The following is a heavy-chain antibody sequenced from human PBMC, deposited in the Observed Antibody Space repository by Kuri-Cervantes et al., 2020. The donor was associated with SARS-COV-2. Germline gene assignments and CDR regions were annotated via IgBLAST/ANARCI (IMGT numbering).Heavy chain of an antibody. CDR3: AKDGKIGGNYFDY. V-gene: IGHV3-23*01. CDR1: GFTSSSYW. Sequence: GESLKISFAASGFTSSSYWMSWVRQAPGKGLEWVSAISGSGGTYYADSVKGRFTISRDNSKNTLYLQMNSLRAEDTAVYYCAKDGKIGGNYFDYWGQGTLVTDSS. CDR2: ISGSGGT. D-gene: IGHD3-16*01. J-gene: IGHJ4*02.